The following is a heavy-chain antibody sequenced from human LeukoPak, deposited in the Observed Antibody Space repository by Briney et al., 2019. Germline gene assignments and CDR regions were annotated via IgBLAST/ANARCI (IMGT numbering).Heavy chain of an antibody. CDR3: ARDTMIVGQNWFDP. J-gene: IGHJ5*02. CDR1: GGSISTNNW. Sequence: SETLSLTCAVSGGSISTNNWWTWVRQPPGKGLEWIGEIHHSGSTDYNPSLKSRVTISVDTSKNQFSLKLSSVTAADTAVYYCARDTMIVGQNWFDPWGQGTLVTVSS. CDR2: IHHSGST. D-gene: IGHD3-22*01. V-gene: IGHV4-4*02.